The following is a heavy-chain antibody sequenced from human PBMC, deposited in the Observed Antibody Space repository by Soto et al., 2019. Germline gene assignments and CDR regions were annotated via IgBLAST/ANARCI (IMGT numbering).Heavy chain of an antibody. CDR2: ISYDGSNK. V-gene: IGHV3-30*18. CDR3: AKDLSHHYYYGMDV. Sequence: QVQLVESGGGVVQPGRSLRLSCAASGFTFSSYGMHWVRQAPGKGLEWVAVISYDGSNKYYADSVKGRFTISRDNSKNTLYLQMNSLRAEDTAVYYCAKDLSHHYYYGMDVWGQGTTVTVSS. J-gene: IGHJ6*02. CDR1: GFTFSSYG.